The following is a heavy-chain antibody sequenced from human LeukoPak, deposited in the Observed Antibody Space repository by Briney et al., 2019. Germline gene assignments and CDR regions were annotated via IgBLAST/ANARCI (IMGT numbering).Heavy chain of an antibody. CDR3: ARDVIAGPGGMDV. V-gene: IGHV4-38-2*02. D-gene: IGHD6-13*01. Sequence: PSETLSLTCTVSGYSISSGYYWGWIRQPPGKGLEWIGSIYHSGSTYYNPSLKSRVTISVDTSKNQFSLKLSSVTAADTAVYYCARDVIAGPGGMDVWGQGTTVTVSS. CDR2: IYHSGST. J-gene: IGHJ6*02. CDR1: GYSISSGYY.